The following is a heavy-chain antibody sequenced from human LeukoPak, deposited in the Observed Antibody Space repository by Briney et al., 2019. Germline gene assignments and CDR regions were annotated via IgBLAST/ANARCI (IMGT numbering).Heavy chain of an antibody. CDR1: GGSISGFY. CDR3: ARDRDSRGLFDY. CDR2: IYYSGSA. Sequence: PSETLSITCTVSGGSISGFYWGWIRQPPGKGLEWIGFIYYSGSANYNPSLKSRVTMSVDMSKNQFSLKLSSVTAADTAFYYCARDRDSRGLFDYWGQGALVTVSS. J-gene: IGHJ4*02. D-gene: IGHD6-25*01. V-gene: IGHV4-59*01.